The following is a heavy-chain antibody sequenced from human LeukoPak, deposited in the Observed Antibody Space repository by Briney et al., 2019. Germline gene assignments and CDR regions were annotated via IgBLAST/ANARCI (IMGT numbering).Heavy chain of an antibody. D-gene: IGHD4-17*01. CDR3: ASGMTTADY. J-gene: IGHJ4*02. CDR2: MNQDGSDK. V-gene: IGHV3-7*01. Sequence: GGSLRLSCAASGFTFSSYWMTWVRQAPGKGLEWVANMNQDGSDKYYLDSVKGRFTISRDNAKNSLYLQMNSLRVEDTAVYYCASGMTTADYWGQGTLVTVSS. CDR1: GFTFSSYW.